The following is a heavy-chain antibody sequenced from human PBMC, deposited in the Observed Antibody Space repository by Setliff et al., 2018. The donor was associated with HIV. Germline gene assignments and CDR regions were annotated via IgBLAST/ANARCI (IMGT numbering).Heavy chain of an antibody. D-gene: IGHD2-21*02. J-gene: IGHJ1*01. Sequence: PSETLSLTCNVSGGSIRSSSYYWGWIRQPPGKGLEWIGSIYYRGSTYYNPSLKSRLTISVDTSNNHFSLKLTSVTAADTAVYYCARQYGAVKSVVTVVAKYFPHWGQGTLVTVSS. V-gene: IGHV4-39*01. CDR3: ARQYGAVKSVVTVVAKYFPH. CDR1: GGSIRSSSYY. CDR2: IYYRGST.